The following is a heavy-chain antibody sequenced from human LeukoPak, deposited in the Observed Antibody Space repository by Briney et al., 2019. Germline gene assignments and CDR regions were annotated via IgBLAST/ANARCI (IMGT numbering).Heavy chain of an antibody. CDR2: INPNSGGT. CDR3: ARQRCLRKCVAWFDP. CDR1: GYTFTGYY. Sequence: GASVKVSCKASGYTFTGYYMHWVRQAPGQGLEWMGWINPNSGGTNYAQKFQGRVTMTRDTSISTAYMELSRLRSDDTAVYYCARQRCLRKCVAWFDPWGQGTLVTVSS. V-gene: IGHV1-2*02. D-gene: IGHD4-17*01. J-gene: IGHJ5*02.